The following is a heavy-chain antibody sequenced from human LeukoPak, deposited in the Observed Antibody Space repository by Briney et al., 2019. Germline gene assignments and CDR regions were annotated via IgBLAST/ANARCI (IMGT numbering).Heavy chain of an antibody. CDR2: IYTGGTT. V-gene: IGHV3-66*02. D-gene: IGHD6-19*01. CDR1: GFSISSNY. Sequence: GGSLRLSCAASGFSISSNYMNWVRQAPGKGLEWVSAIYTGGTTYYADSVKGRFTISRDNSKNTLYLQLNSLRAEDTAVYYCARDKLGSGYSSDFDCWGQGTLVTVSS. J-gene: IGHJ4*02. CDR3: ARDKLGSGYSSDFDC.